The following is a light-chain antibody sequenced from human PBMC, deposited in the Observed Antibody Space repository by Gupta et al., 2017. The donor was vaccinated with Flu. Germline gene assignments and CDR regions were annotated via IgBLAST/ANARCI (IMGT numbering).Light chain of an antibody. J-gene: IGKJ2*03. CDR1: QSLLHSNGYNY. V-gene: IGKV2-28*01. CDR2: LGS. Sequence: SVITQSPLSLPVTPGEPASISCRSSQSLLHSNGYNYLDWYLQKPGQSPQLLIYLGSNRASGVPDRFSGSGSGTXFTLKIXRVEAEDVGVYYCMQAIQTPRSFGXGTKLEIK. CDR3: MQAIQTPRS.